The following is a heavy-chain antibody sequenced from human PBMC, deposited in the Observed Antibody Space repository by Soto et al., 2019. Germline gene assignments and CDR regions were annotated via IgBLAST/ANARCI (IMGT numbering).Heavy chain of an antibody. D-gene: IGHD2-2*01. Sequence: GGSLRLSCAASGFTFSSYAMSWVRQAPGKGLEWVSTISGGGGTTYYADSVKGRFTISRDNSKNTLYLQMNSLRAEDTAVYYCAKCNGGTSRKWPSFYYYYMDVWAKGTTVTVSS. CDR3: AKCNGGTSRKWPSFYYYYMDV. J-gene: IGHJ6*03. CDR1: GFTFSSYA. V-gene: IGHV3-23*01. CDR2: ISGGGGTT.